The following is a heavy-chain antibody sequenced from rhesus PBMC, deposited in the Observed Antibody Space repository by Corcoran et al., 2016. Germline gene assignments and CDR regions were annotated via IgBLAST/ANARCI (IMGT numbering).Heavy chain of an antibody. CDR2: SYGSRGST. Sequence: QVQLRESGPAVVEPSENLSLPCAFSGGSISSPTWWRWIRQSPGKGLEWIGASYGSRGSTEYNPSLKSRVTISKDTSNNQFSLKLRSVTAADTAVYYCARDGSNYLLFDSWGQGVLVTVSS. D-gene: IGHD2-2*01. CDR1: GGSISSPTW. CDR3: ARDGSNYLLFDS. J-gene: IGHJ4*01. V-gene: IGHV4-93*01.